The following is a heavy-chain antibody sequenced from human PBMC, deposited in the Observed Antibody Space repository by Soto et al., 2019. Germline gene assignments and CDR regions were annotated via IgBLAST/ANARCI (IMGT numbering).Heavy chain of an antibody. CDR2: IIPIFGTA. V-gene: IGHV1-69*13. Sequence: ASVKVSCKASGGTFSSYAISWVRQAPGQGLEWMGGIIPIFGTANYAQKFQGRVTITADESTSTAYMELSSLRSEDTAVYYCAREGDGAAAASYYYYGMDVWGQGTTVTVSS. CDR1: GGTFSSYA. CDR3: AREGDGAAAASYYYYGMDV. J-gene: IGHJ6*02. D-gene: IGHD6-13*01.